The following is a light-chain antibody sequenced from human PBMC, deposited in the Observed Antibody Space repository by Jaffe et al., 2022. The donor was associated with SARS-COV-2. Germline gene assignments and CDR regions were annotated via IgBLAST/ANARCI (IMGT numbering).Light chain of an antibody. CDR2: GAS. J-gene: IGKJ3*01. Sequence: EIVLTQSPGTLSLSPGESATLSCRASQSVSSSYLAWYQQQPGQAPRLLIYGASSRATGIPDRFSGSGSGTDFTLTISRLEPEDFAVYYCQQYDTFGPGTKVDIK. CDR1: QSVSSSY. CDR3: QQYDT. V-gene: IGKV3-20*01.